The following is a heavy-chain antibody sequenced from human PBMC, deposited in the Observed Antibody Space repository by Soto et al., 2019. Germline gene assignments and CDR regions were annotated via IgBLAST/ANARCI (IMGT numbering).Heavy chain of an antibody. V-gene: IGHV4-31*03. CDR3: ARAGVDIVATIKVDNWSHP. J-gene: IGHJ5*02. Sequence: QVQLQESGPGLVKPSQTLSLTCTVSGGSISSGGYYWSWNRQHPGKGLEWIGYIYYSGSTYYNPSIQRRVTISVEPSKNQFSLKLSSVTAADTAVYYCARAGVDIVATIKVDNWSHPWGQRTLVTVSS. CDR2: IYYSGST. D-gene: IGHD5-12*01. CDR1: GGSISSGGYY.